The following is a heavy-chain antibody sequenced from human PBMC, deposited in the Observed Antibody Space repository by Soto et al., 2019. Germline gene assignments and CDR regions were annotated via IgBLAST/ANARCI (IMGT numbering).Heavy chain of an antibody. CDR1: GFTYTKYV. D-gene: IGHD1-1*01. CDR2: ITGTGGTP. J-gene: IGHJ4*02. Sequence: PGGSLRLSCEASGFTYTKYVMNWVRQAPGKGLEWVAGITGTGGTPFYADSVRGRFVISRDNSKNTVFLHMTSLRAEDTAVYYCAKDFLTGTIDDWGQGALVTVSS. V-gene: IGHV3-23*01. CDR3: AKDFLTGTIDD.